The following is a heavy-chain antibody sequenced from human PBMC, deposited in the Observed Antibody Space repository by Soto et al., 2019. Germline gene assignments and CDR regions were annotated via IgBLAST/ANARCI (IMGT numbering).Heavy chain of an antibody. CDR3: ARAPHDYGDLDAFDI. CDR2: ISSSSSYT. J-gene: IGHJ3*02. CDR1: GFTFSDYY. D-gene: IGHD4-17*01. Sequence: GGSLRLSCAASGFTFSDYYMSWIRQAPGKGLEWVSYISSSSSYTNYADSVKGRFTISRDNAKNSLYLQMNSLRAEDTAVYYCARAPHDYGDLDAFDIWGQGTMVTVSS. V-gene: IGHV3-11*06.